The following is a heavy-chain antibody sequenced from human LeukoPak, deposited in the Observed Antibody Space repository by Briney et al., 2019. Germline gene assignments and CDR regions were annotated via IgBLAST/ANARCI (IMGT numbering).Heavy chain of an antibody. CDR3: AKDRAGYGNFDY. D-gene: IGHD5-24*01. Sequence: GGSLRLSCAASGFTFSSYAMSWVRQAPGKRLEWVSAISGSGGSTYYADSVKGRFTISRDNSKNTLYLQMNSLRAEDTAVYYCAKDRAGYGNFDYWGQGTLVTVSS. V-gene: IGHV3-23*01. CDR2: ISGSGGST. CDR1: GFTFSSYA. J-gene: IGHJ4*02.